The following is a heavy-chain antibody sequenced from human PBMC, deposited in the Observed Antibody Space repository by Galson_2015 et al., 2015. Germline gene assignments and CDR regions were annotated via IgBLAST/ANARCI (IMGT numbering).Heavy chain of an antibody. V-gene: IGHV3-23*01. Sequence: SLRLSCAASGFTFSSYAMSWVRQAPGKGLEWVSAISGSGGSTYYADSVKGRFTISRDNSKNTLYLQMDSLRAEDTAVYYCAKARYSSGWYYFDYWGQGTLVTVSS. D-gene: IGHD6-19*01. CDR1: GFTFSSYA. CDR3: AKARYSSGWYYFDY. CDR2: ISGSGGST. J-gene: IGHJ4*02.